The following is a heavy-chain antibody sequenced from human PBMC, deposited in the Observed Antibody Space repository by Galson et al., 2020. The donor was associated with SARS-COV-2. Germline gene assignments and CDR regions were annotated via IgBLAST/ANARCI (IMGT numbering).Heavy chain of an antibody. Sequence: GGSLRLSCAASGFTFSNYWMSWVRQAPGKGPEWMANIKQDGSERYYLDSVKGRFTISRDNAKNSLYLQMNSLRVEDTAVYYCARTTYNILTASRYFFDYWGQGTLVTVSP. V-gene: IGHV3-7*01. J-gene: IGHJ4*02. D-gene: IGHD3-9*01. CDR2: IKQDGSER. CDR1: GFTFSNYW. CDR3: ARTTYNILTASRYFFDY.